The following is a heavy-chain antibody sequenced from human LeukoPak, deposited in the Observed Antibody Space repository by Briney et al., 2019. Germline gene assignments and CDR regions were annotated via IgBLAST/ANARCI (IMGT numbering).Heavy chain of an antibody. Sequence: GESLKISCQVSGYTFSNHWIGWVRQMPGKGLEWMGIIYPGGSDTRDSPSFQGQVTISADYSSSTVYLQCNSLKASNTAIYFCARQWELLSEIDYWGQGTLVTVAS. V-gene: IGHV5-51*01. CDR2: IYPGGSDT. CDR1: GYTFSNHW. D-gene: IGHD1-26*01. CDR3: ARQWELLSEIDY. J-gene: IGHJ4*02.